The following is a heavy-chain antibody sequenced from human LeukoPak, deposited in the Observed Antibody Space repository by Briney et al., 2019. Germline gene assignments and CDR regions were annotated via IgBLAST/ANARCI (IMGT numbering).Heavy chain of an antibody. J-gene: IGHJ6*04. CDR1: GGTFSSYA. CDR2: IIPIFGTA. D-gene: IGHD3-3*01. Sequence: GASVKVSCKASGGTFSSYAISWVRQAPGQGLEWMGGIIPIFGTANYAQKFQGRVTITADESTSTAYMDLSSLRSEDTAVYYCARDRGVATIYGMDVWGKGTTVTVSS. CDR3: ARDRGVATIYGMDV. V-gene: IGHV1-69*13.